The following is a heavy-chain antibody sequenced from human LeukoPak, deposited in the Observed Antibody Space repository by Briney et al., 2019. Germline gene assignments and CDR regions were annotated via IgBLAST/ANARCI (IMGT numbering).Heavy chain of an antibody. J-gene: IGHJ3*02. Sequence: GESLKISCKASGYSFTSYWIGWVRQMPGKGLEWMGIIYPGDSDTRYGPSFQGQVTISADKSITTAYLRWSSLKASDTAMYYCARTYYYDSSGSSDDVFDIWGQGTMVTVSS. CDR3: ARTYYYDSSGSSDDVFDI. CDR1: GYSFTSYW. CDR2: IYPGDSDT. V-gene: IGHV5-51*01. D-gene: IGHD3-22*01.